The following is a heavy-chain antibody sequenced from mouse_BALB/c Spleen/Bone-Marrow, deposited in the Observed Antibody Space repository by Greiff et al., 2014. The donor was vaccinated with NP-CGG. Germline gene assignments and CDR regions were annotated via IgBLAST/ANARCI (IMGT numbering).Heavy chain of an antibody. CDR2: LNPSNGHT. J-gene: IGHJ2*01. Sequence: EESGAELLKPGTSVKLSCKASGYTFTRYWMHWVKQRPGQGLEWIGELNPSNGHTNYNGKFKNKATVTVDKSSSTAYMQLSSLTSEDSAVYYCARMITTRGFDYWGQGTPLTVSS. CDR3: ARMITTRGFDY. D-gene: IGHD2-4*01. V-gene: IGHV1S81*02. CDR1: GYTFTRYW.